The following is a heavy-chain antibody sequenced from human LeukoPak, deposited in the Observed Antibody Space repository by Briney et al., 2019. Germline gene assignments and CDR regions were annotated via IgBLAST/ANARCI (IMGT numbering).Heavy chain of an antibody. CDR1: GGSISSYY. Sequence: SETLSLTCTVSGGSISSYYWNWIRQPPGKGLEWIGYIYYSGSTNYNPSLKSRVAISVDTSKNQFSLKLSSVTAADTAVYYCARGGYDYVWGPFDYWGQGTLVTVSS. V-gene: IGHV4-59*01. CDR3: ARGGYDYVWGPFDY. CDR2: IYYSGST. J-gene: IGHJ4*02. D-gene: IGHD3-16*01.